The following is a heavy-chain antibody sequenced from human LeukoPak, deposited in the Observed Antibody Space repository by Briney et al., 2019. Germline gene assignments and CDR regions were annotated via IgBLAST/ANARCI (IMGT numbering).Heavy chain of an antibody. V-gene: IGHV3-33*08. CDR1: GFTFDDYA. CDR2: IWYDGSKR. Sequence: TGRSLRLSCAASGFTFDDYAMHWVRQAPGKGLEWVTVIWYDGSKRYYADSVKGRFTISRDNFKNTVYLLMNSLRAEDTAVYFCARGDGYSFNYFDYWGQGILVTVSP. CDR3: ARGDGYSFNYFDY. D-gene: IGHD5-24*01. J-gene: IGHJ4*02.